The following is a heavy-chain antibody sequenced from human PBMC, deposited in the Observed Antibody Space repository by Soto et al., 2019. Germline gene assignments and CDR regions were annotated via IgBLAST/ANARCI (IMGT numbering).Heavy chain of an antibody. D-gene: IGHD2-8*01. Sequence: SETLSLTCAVYGGSFSGYYWSWIRQPPGKGLEWIGEINHSGSTNYNPSLKSRVTISVDTSKNQFSLKLSSVTAADTAVYYCASGKRMLNYYYYHGMDVWGQGTTVTVSS. CDR1: GGSFSGYY. CDR3: ASGKRMLNYYYYHGMDV. J-gene: IGHJ6*02. CDR2: INHSGST. V-gene: IGHV4-34*01.